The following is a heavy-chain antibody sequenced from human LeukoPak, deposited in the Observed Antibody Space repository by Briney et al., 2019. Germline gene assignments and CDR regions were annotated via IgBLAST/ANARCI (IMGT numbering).Heavy chain of an antibody. CDR2: IYHSGST. V-gene: IGHV4-30-2*01. Sequence: PTETLSLTCAVSGGSISSGGYSWSWIRQPPGKGLEWIGYIYHSGSTYYNPSLKSRVTISVDRSKNQFSLKLSSVTAADTAVYYCARGGQLVRLNWFDPWGQGTLVTVSS. CDR3: ARGGQLVRLNWFDP. CDR1: GGSISSGGYS. D-gene: IGHD6-13*01. J-gene: IGHJ5*02.